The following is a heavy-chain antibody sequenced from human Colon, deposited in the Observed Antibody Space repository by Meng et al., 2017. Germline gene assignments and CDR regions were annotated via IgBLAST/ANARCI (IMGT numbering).Heavy chain of an antibody. CDR3: ARRNSNNWFDP. CDR2: IFHSGTS. CDR1: GASISGDNW. V-gene: IGHV4-4*02. J-gene: IGHJ5*02. D-gene: IGHD2/OR15-2a*01. Sequence: VPLQESGQGLVKPSGTLSLTCAVSGASISGDNWWSWVRQTPGKGLEWLGEIFHSGTSNYNPSLKSRVTISVDKSKNQFSLRLSSVTAADTAVYYCARRNSNNWFDPWGQGILVTVSS.